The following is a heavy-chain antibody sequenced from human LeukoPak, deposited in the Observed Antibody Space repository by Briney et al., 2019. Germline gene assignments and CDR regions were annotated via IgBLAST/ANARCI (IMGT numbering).Heavy chain of an antibody. CDR1: GGSFSGYY. Sequence: SETLPLTCAVYGGSFSGYYWSWIRQPPGKGLERIGEINHSGSTNYNPSLKSRVTISVDTSKNQFSLKLSSVTAADTAVYYCARASVGCSSTSCYSTQFVYWGQGTLVTVSS. V-gene: IGHV4-34*01. CDR3: ARASVGCSSTSCYSTQFVY. J-gene: IGHJ4*02. D-gene: IGHD2-2*01. CDR2: INHSGST.